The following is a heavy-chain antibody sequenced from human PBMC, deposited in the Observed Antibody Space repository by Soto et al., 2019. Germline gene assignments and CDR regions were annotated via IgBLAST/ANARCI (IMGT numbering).Heavy chain of an antibody. J-gene: IGHJ5*01. CDR3: ASGYCSGGSCSDWFDF. CDR2: INAGNGNT. Sequence: GASVKVSCKASGYTFTSYAMHWVRQAPGQRLEWMGWINAGNGNTKYSQKFQGRVTITRDTSASTAYMELSSLRSEDTAVYYCASGYCSGGSCSDWFDFWCQGTLVTVSS. CDR1: GYTFTSYA. V-gene: IGHV1-3*01. D-gene: IGHD2-15*01.